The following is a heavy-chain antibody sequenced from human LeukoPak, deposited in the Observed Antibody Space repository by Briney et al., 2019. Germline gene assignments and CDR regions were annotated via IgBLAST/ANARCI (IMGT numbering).Heavy chain of an antibody. D-gene: IGHD2/OR15-2a*01. CDR2: LSYTGKT. V-gene: IGHV4-59*02. CDR1: GASVSSSH. J-gene: IGHJ4*02. Sequence: SETLSLTCIVSGASVSSSHWNWIRQLPGKGLEWIGCLSYTGKTDYNPSLTSRVTISLDTSKNQVSLKLRSVTAADTAVYYCSEGYFEPFDHWGQGTLVTVSS. CDR3: SEGYFEPFDH.